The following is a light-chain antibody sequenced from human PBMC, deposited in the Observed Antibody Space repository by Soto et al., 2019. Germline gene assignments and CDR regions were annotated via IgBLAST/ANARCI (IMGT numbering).Light chain of an antibody. Sequence: EIVMTQSPATLSVSPGETATLSCRASQSVSSNLAWYQQKPGQAPRLLICDTSTRATGVPARFSGSGSGAEFSLTISSLQSEDFAVYQCQQYHNWPPLTFGGGTKVEIK. CDR2: DTS. J-gene: IGKJ4*01. CDR1: QSVSSN. CDR3: QQYHNWPPLT. V-gene: IGKV3-15*01.